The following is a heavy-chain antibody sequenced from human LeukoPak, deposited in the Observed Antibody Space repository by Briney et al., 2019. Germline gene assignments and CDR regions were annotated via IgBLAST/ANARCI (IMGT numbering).Heavy chain of an antibody. CDR1: GGSISPYY. CDR2: IYPNENT. D-gene: IGHD3-10*01. Sequence: SETLSLTCTVSGGSISPYYWSWIQQPPGKGLEWIGYIYPNENTPYNPSLQSRVTISVDTSKNQFSLKLSSVTAADTAVYYCAGDHPNGSYRFDYWGQGTLVTVSP. J-gene: IGHJ4*02. V-gene: IGHV4-4*09. CDR3: AGDHPNGSYRFDY.